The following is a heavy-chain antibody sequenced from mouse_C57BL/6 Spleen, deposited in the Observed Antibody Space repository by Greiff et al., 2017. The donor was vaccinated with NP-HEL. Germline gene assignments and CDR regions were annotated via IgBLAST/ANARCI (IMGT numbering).Heavy chain of an antibody. V-gene: IGHV5-4*01. Sequence: EVKVEESGGGLVKPGGSLKLSCAASGFTFSSYAMSWVRQTPEKRLEWVATISDGGSYTYYPDNVKGRFTISRDNAKNNLYLQMSHLKSEDTAMYYCAREQGIDYRFAYWGQGTLVTVSA. J-gene: IGHJ3*01. D-gene: IGHD2-4*01. CDR3: AREQGIDYRFAY. CDR1: GFTFSSYA. CDR2: ISDGGSYT.